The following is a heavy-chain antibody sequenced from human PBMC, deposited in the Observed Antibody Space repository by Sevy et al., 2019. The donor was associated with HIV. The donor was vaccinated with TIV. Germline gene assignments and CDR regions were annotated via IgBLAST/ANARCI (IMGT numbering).Heavy chain of an antibody. D-gene: IGHD5-12*01. J-gene: IGHJ4*02. CDR3: AGGPPRFKNSGYAPGDY. Sequence: GGSLRLSCAASGFTFSSYSMNWVRQAPGKGLEWVSSISSSSSYIYYADSVKGRFTISRDNAKNSLYLQMNSLRAEDTAVYYCAGGPPRFKNSGYAPGDYWGQGTLVTVSS. CDR2: ISSSSSYI. CDR1: GFTFSSYS. V-gene: IGHV3-21*01.